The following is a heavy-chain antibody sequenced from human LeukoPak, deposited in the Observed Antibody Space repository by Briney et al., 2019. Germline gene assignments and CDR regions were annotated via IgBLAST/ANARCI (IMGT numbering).Heavy chain of an antibody. J-gene: IGHJ3*01. Sequence: PGGSLRLSCAASGFTFSSYAMSWVRQAPGKGLEWASAISGSGGSTYYADSVKGRFTISRDNSKNTLYLQMNSLRIDNTAVYYCAKAHPRGDYGAFDVWGQGTMVTVSS. CDR2: ISGSGGST. D-gene: IGHD4-17*01. V-gene: IGHV3-23*01. CDR3: AKAHPRGDYGAFDV. CDR1: GFTFSSYA.